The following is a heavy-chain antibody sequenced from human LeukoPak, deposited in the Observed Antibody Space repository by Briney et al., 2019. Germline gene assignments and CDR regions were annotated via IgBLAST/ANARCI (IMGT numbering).Heavy chain of an antibody. CDR2: IIPIFGTA. CDR1: GGTFSSSA. CDR3: AREFGHFDWYFDL. Sequence: GASVKVSCKASGGTFSSSAISWVRQAPGQGLEWMGGIIPIFGTANYAQKFQGRVTITADESTSTAYMELRSLRSDDTAVYYCAREFGHFDWYFDLWGRGTLVTVSS. D-gene: IGHD3-10*01. V-gene: IGHV1-69*13. J-gene: IGHJ2*01.